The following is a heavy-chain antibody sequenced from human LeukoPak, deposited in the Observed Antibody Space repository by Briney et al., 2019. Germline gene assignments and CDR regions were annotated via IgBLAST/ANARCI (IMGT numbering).Heavy chain of an antibody. CDR1: GFTFSSYA. D-gene: IGHD5-18*01. J-gene: IGHJ6*03. CDR3: AKTVGKSYGYPPKYYYYYLDV. CDR2: TSGSGDNT. Sequence: GGSLRLSCAASGFTFSSYAMSWVRQAPGKGLEWVSGTSGSGDNTHYADSVKGRFTISRDNFKNTLYLQINSLRVEDTAVYYCAKTVGKSYGYPPKYYYYYLDVWGKGTTVTVSS. V-gene: IGHV3-23*01.